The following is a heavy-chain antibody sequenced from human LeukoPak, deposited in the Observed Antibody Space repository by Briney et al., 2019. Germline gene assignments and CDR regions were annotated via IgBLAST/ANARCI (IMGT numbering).Heavy chain of an antibody. D-gene: IGHD2-2*01. CDR1: GYTFTSYG. CDR2: NSAYNGNT. CDR3: ARATYCSSTSCYIAADDY. V-gene: IGHV1-18*01. J-gene: IGHJ4*02. Sequence: ASVKVSCKASGYTFTSYGISWVRQAPGQGLEWMGWNSAYNGNTNYAQKLQGRVTMTTDTSTSTAYMELRSLRSDDTAVYYCARATYCSSTSCYIAADDYWGQGTLVTVSS.